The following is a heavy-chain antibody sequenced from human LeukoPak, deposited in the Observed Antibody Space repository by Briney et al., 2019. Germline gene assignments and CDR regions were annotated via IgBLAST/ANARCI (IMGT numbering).Heavy chain of an antibody. CDR3: PKKDGFTGVTFEY. D-gene: IGHD5-24*01. Sequence: GGSLRLSCEASGFTFSTFAMIWVRQPPGKWLEWVSSIFPSGGEIHYADSVKGRFTISRDNSKNTLYLQMNSLRAEDTAVYYFPKKDGFTGVTFEYWGQGTLVTVSS. CDR2: IFPSGGEI. CDR1: GFTFSTFA. J-gene: IGHJ4*02. V-gene: IGHV3-23*01.